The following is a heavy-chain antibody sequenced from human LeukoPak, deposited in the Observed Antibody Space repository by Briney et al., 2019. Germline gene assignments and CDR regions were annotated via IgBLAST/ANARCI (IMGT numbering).Heavy chain of an antibody. J-gene: IGHJ3*02. CDR1: GYTFTRYG. Sequence: GASVKVSCNASGYTFTRYGISWVRQPPGQGLEWMGWISAYNGNTNYAQKLQGRVTMTTDTSTSTAYMELRSLRSDDTAVYYCARDNWNYGNDAFDIWGQGTMVTVSS. D-gene: IGHD1-7*01. V-gene: IGHV1-18*01. CDR2: ISAYNGNT. CDR3: ARDNWNYGNDAFDI.